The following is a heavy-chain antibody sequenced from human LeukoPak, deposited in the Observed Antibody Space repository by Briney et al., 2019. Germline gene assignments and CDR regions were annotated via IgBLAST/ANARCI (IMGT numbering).Heavy chain of an antibody. CDR1: GFTFSSYW. CDR3: TRDVASSTYHFDSSGLLDY. D-gene: IGHD3-22*01. CDR2: INEDGSKK. Sequence: GGSLRLSCAASGFTFSSYWMSWVRQAPGKGLEWVANINEDGSKKYYVDSEKGRLTISRDNTEKSLYLQMDSLRGEDTAVYYCTRDVASSTYHFDSSGLLDYWGQGTLVTVSS. J-gene: IGHJ4*02. V-gene: IGHV3-7*01.